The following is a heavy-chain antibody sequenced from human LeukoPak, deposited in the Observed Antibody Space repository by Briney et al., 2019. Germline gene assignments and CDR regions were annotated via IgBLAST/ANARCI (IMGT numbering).Heavy chain of an antibody. D-gene: IGHD6-13*01. J-gene: IGHJ5*02. V-gene: IGHV1-46*01. CDR3: ARGLGRSSSSWYEGNWFDP. CDR1: GYTFTSYY. Sequence: ASVKVSCKTSGYTFTSYYMHWMRQAPGQGLEWVGMINPNGGGTSSAQKFQGRVTMTRDTSTSTAYMELSSLRSEDTAVYYCARGLGRSSSSWYEGNWFDPWGQGTLVTVSS. CDR2: INPNGGGT.